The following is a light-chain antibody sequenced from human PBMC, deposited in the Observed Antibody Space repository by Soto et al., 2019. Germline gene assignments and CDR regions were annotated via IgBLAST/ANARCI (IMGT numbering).Light chain of an antibody. J-gene: IGKJ1*01. V-gene: IGKV1-5*01. CDR1: QSISTW. CDR3: KQYINYQLT. CDR2: DAS. Sequence: DIQMTQSPSTLSASVGDRVTITCRASQSISTWLAWYQQKPGKAPNLLIYDASSLESGVQSRFGCGGSGTDFTFTISRLHPYDFAIYSCKQYINYQLTFCQGTKVEIK.